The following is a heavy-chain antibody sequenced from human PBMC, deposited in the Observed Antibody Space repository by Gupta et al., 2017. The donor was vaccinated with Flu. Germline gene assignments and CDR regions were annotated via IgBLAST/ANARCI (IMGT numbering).Heavy chain of an antibody. D-gene: IGHD3-9*01. CDR1: GFIFSDSH. Sequence: EVHLVESGGHLVQPGGSLRLSCAASGFIFSDSHMNWVRQAPGKGLEWVAYIGSGGNVDNADSVKGRFTISRDNAKNSLCLEMNSLRDEDTALYYCVRDHDWAFTNWGQGTLVTVSS. CDR2: IGSGGNV. CDR3: VRDHDWAFTN. J-gene: IGHJ4*02. V-gene: IGHV3-48*02.